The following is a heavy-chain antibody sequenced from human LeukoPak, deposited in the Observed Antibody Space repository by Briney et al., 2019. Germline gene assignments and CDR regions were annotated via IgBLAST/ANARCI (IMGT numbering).Heavy chain of an antibody. D-gene: IGHD5-18*01. CDR2: IIPVLNIT. CDR1: GGTFSSSA. CDR3: ARDQGLTAPPPYGLDV. V-gene: IGHV1-69*04. Sequence: ASVKVSCKTSGGTFSSSAITWVRQAPGQELEWMGRIIPVLNITTYAQKFQGSATITADTSTSTVYMELSSLRSEETAVYYCARDQGLTAPPPYGLDVWGQGTTVIVSS. J-gene: IGHJ6*02.